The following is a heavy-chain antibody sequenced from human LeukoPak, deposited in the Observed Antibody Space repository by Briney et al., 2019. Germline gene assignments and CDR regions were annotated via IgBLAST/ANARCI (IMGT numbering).Heavy chain of an antibody. CDR1: GFIFSSYG. Sequence: GGSLRLSCTGSGFIFSSYGIFWVRQAPGKGLEYVSSISSGSAYTYYSDSVKDRFPISRYNALNSVYLQMNNLRVEHTSTYYCARDPEVPDYYSYMDVWGKGTTVTVSS. CDR3: ARDPEVPDYYSYMDV. J-gene: IGHJ6*03. V-gene: IGHV3-21*01. CDR2: ISSGSAYT.